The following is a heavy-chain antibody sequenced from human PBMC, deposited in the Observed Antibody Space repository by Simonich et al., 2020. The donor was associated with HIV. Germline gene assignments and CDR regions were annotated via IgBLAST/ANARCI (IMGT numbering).Heavy chain of an antibody. J-gene: IGHJ4*02. V-gene: IGHV4-34*01. D-gene: IGHD3-9*01. Sequence: QVHLQQWGAGLLEPSETLSLTCAVYGGSFSGYCWSWIRQFPGKGLGWIGEINHSPNTQYTPSLKRRVTISVDTSKNQFSLKLTSVTAADTAVYYCAKVARYFDWYSTAFDYWGQGTLVTVSS. CDR2: INHSPNT. CDR1: GGSFSGYC. CDR3: AKVARYFDWYSTAFDY.